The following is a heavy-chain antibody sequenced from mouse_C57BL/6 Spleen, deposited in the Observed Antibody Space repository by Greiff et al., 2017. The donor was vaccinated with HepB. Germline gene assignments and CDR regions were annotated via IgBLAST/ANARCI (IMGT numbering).Heavy chain of an antibody. CDR1: GYSITSGYD. J-gene: IGHJ1*03. D-gene: IGHD1-1*01. V-gene: IGHV3-1*01. CDR3: ARNYGSSYRSYWYFDV. CDR2: ISYSGST. Sequence: EVQLVESGPGMVKPSQSLSLTCTVTGYSITSGYDWHWIRHFPGNKLEWMGYISYSGSTNYNPSLKSRISITHDTSKNHFFLKLNSVTTEDTATYYCARNYGSSYRSYWYFDVWGTGTTVTVSS.